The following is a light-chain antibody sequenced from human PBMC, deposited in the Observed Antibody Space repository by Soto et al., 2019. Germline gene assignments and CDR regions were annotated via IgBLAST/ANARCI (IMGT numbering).Light chain of an antibody. CDR1: SSDVGGYNY. CDR3: SSYTSSSTLV. Sequence: QSVLTQPASVSGSPGQSITISCTGTSSDVGGYNYVSLYQQHPGKAPKLMIYDVSNRPSGVSNRFSGSKSGNTASLTISGLKAEDEADYYCSSYTSSSTLVFGGGTKLTVL. J-gene: IGLJ2*01. V-gene: IGLV2-14*01. CDR2: DVS.